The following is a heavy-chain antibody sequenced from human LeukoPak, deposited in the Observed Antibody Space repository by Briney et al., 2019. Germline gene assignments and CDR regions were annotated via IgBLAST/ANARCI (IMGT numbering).Heavy chain of an antibody. V-gene: IGHV3-43*02. Sequence: PGGSLRLSCAASGFTFDDYAMHWVRQAPGKGLEWVSLISGDGGSTYYADSVKGRFTISRDNSKNSLYLLMNSLRTEDTALYYCAKDIPPGGSQADYDSREEAFDIWGQGTMVTVSS. CDR2: ISGDGGST. D-gene: IGHD3-22*01. CDR3: AKDIPPGGSQADYDSREEAFDI. CDR1: GFTFDDYA. J-gene: IGHJ3*02.